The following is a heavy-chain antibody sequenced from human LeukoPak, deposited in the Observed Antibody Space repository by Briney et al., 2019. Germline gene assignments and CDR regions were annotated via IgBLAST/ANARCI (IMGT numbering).Heavy chain of an antibody. CDR2: ISYDGSNK. D-gene: IGHD6-13*01. Sequence: GGSLRLSCAASEFTFSSYAMHWVRQAPGKGLEWVAVISYDGSNKYYADSVKGRFTISRDNSRNMLYLQMNSLRPEDSAVYYCASLTLGSWYGIDYWGQGTLVTVSS. CDR1: EFTFSSYA. V-gene: IGHV3-30*01. J-gene: IGHJ4*02. CDR3: ASLTLGSWYGIDY.